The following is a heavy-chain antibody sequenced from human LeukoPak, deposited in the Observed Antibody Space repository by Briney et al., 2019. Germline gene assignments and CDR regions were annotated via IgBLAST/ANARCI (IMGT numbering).Heavy chain of an antibody. CDR3: ARGTGQQPTDLGYYYMDV. V-gene: IGHV3-7*01. CDR2: IKQDGSEK. Sequence: PGGSLRLSCAASGFTFSSYWMSWVRQAPGKGLEWVANIKQDGSEKYYVDSVKGRFTISRDNAKNSLYLQMNSLRAEDTAVYYCARGTGQQPTDLGYYYMDVWGKGTTVTVSS. J-gene: IGHJ6*03. D-gene: IGHD6-13*01. CDR1: GFTFSSYW.